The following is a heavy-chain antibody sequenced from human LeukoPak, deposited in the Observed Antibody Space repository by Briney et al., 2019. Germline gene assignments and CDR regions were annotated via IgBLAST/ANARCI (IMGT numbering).Heavy chain of an antibody. J-gene: IGHJ5*02. Sequence: GESLKISCKGSGYSFTSYWIGWVRLMPGKGLEWMGIIYPGDSDTRYSPSFQGQVTISADKSISTAYLQWSSLKASDTAMYYCARLDGSGSYYTNWFDPWGQGTLVTVSS. D-gene: IGHD3-10*01. CDR2: IYPGDSDT. CDR3: ARLDGSGSYYTNWFDP. CDR1: GYSFTSYW. V-gene: IGHV5-51*01.